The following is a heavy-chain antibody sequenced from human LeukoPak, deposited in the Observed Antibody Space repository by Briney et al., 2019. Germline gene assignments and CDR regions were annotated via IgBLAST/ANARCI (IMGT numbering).Heavy chain of an antibody. CDR3: ARPEDYYDSSGAFDY. CDR2: INPNSGGT. CDR1: GYTFTGYY. Sequence: ASVKVSCKASGYTFTGYYMHWVRQAPGQGLEWMGWINPNSGGTNYAQKFQGRVTMTRDTSISTAYMELSRLRSDDTAVYYCARPEDYYDSSGAFDYWGQGTLVTVSS. J-gene: IGHJ4*02. D-gene: IGHD3-22*01. V-gene: IGHV1-2*02.